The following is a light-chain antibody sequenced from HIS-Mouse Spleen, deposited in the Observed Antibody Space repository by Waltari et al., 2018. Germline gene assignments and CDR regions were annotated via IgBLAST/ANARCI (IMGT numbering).Light chain of an antibody. J-gene: IGLJ3*02. V-gene: IGLV2-23*01. Sequence: QSALTQPASVSGSPGQSIPISCTGNSSDVGSYNLVSWYQQHPGKAPKLMIYEGSKRPSGVSNRFSGSKSGNTASLTISGLQAEDEADYYCCSYAGSSTWVFGGGTKLTVL. CDR3: CSYAGSSTWV. CDR1: SSDVGSYNL. CDR2: EGS.